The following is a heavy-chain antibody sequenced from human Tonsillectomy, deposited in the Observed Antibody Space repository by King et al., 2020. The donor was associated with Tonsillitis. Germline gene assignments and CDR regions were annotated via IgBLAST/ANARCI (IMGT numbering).Heavy chain of an antibody. CDR1: GFTFSAYV. CDR2: IPFDGTTK. CDR3: AKDSRQWSLDY. Sequence: VQLVESGGGVVQPGGSLILSCAASGFTFSAYVMHWVRPAPGKGLEWVAFIPFDGTTKYYADSVKGRFTISRDDSKNTLYLQMDSLSGEDTAVYYCAKDSRQWSLDYWGQGALVTVSS. J-gene: IGHJ4*02. V-gene: IGHV3-30*02. D-gene: IGHD4/OR15-4a*01.